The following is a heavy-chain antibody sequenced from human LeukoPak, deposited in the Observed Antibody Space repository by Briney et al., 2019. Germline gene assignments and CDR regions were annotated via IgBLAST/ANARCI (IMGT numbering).Heavy chain of an antibody. Sequence: SETLSLTCTVSGGSISSYYWSWIRQPPGKGLEWIGYIYYSGSTNYNPSLKSRVTISVDTSKNQFSLKLSSVTAADTAVYYCARGDSSSWYRGGWFDPWGQGTLVTVSS. D-gene: IGHD6-13*01. CDR2: IYYSGST. J-gene: IGHJ5*02. V-gene: IGHV4-59*01. CDR1: GGSISSYY. CDR3: ARGDSSSWYRGGWFDP.